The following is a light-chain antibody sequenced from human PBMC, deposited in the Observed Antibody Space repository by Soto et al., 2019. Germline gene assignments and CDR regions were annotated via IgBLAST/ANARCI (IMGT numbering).Light chain of an antibody. CDR1: QSISRY. J-gene: IGKJ5*01. Sequence: DIQMTQSPSSLSASVGDRVTITCRASQSISRYLNWYQQRPGKAPKALIYDASTLRSGVPSRFSGGGSGTEFTLTISSLQPDDFATYYCQQYNTYSTFGQRTRLEI. CDR3: QQYNTYST. CDR2: DAS. V-gene: IGKV1-5*01.